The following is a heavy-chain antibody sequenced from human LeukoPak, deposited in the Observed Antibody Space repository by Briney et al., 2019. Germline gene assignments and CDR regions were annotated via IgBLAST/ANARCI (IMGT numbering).Heavy chain of an antibody. Sequence: GGSLRLSCAASGFTFDDYGMSWVRQAPGKGLEWVSGIDWNGGSTGYAGSVKGRFTISRDNAKNSLYLQMNSLRAEDTALYHCARTNYYDSSGYYDYWGQGTLVTVSS. V-gene: IGHV3-20*01. D-gene: IGHD3-22*01. J-gene: IGHJ4*02. CDR1: GFTFDDYG. CDR2: IDWNGGST. CDR3: ARTNYYDSSGYYDY.